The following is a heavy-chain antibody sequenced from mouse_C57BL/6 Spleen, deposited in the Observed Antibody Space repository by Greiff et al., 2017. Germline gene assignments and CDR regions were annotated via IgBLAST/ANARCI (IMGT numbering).Heavy chain of an antibody. CDR3: ARHDDDYDDYAMDY. Sequence: VQLQQSGAELVKPGASVKLSCKASGYTFTEYTIHWVKQRSGQGLEWIGWFYPGGGSIKYNEKFKDKATLTADKSSSTVYMELSRLTSEDSAVYFCARHDDDYDDYAMDYWGQGTSVTVSS. D-gene: IGHD2-4*01. CDR2: FYPGGGSI. V-gene: IGHV1-62-2*01. J-gene: IGHJ4*01. CDR1: GYTFTEYT.